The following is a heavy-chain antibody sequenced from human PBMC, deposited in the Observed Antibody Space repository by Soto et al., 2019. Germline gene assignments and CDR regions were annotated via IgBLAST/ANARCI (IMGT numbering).Heavy chain of an antibody. D-gene: IGHD3-22*01. V-gene: IGHV3-23*01. Sequence: GGSLRLSCAASGFTFSSYAMSWVRQAPGKGLEWVSAISGSGGSTYYADSVKGRFTISRDNSKNTLYLQMNSLRAEDTAVYYCAKDPLFTMIEYHFDYWGQGTLVTVSS. CDR2: ISGSGGST. CDR3: AKDPLFTMIEYHFDY. J-gene: IGHJ4*02. CDR1: GFTFSSYA.